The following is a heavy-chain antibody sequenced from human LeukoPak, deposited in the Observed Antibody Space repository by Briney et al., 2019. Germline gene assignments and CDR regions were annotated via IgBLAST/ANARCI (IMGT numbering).Heavy chain of an antibody. CDR2: ISWSGGSI. Sequence: GGSLRLSFAASGFTFDDYAMHWVRQAPGKGLGLVSGISWSGGSIGYADSVKGRFTISRDNAKNSLYLQMNSLRAEDTALYYCAKDSGGLYCSGGSCYYYDYWGQGTLVTVSS. V-gene: IGHV3-9*01. CDR3: AKDSGGLYCSGGSCYYYDY. D-gene: IGHD2-15*01. J-gene: IGHJ4*02. CDR1: GFTFDDYA.